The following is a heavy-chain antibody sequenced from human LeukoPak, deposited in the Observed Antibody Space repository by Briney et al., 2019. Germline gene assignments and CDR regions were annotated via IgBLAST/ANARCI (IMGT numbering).Heavy chain of an antibody. CDR1: GYAISSGYF. J-gene: IGHJ5*02. V-gene: IGHV4-38-2*02. CDR2: IYHSGST. CDR3: ARGYSSSWYFNWFDP. D-gene: IGHD6-13*01. Sequence: SETLPLTCSVSGYAISSGYFWGWIRQPPGKGLDWIGTIYHSGSTYYNPSLKSRVTISVDTSKNQFSLKLSSVTAADTAVYYCARGYSSSWYFNWFDPWGQGTLVTVSS.